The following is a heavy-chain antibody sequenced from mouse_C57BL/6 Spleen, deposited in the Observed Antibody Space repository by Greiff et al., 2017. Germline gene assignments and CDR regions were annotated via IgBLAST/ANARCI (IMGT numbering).Heavy chain of an antibody. CDR3: AREDYAQDY. D-gene: IGHD1-1*01. CDR2: ISSGGSYT. Sequence: EVKLVESGGDLVKPGGSLKLSCAASGFTFSSYGMSWVRQTPDKRLEWVATISSGGSYTYYPDSVKGRFTISRDNAKNTLYLQMSSLKSEDTAMYYCAREDYAQDYWGQGTTLTVSS. CDR1: GFTFSSYG. V-gene: IGHV5-6*01. J-gene: IGHJ2*01.